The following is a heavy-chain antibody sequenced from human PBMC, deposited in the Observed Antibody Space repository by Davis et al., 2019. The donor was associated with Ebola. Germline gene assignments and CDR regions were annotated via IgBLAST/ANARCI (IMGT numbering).Heavy chain of an antibody. Sequence: GESLKISCAASGFTFSSYAMSWVRQAPGKGLEWVSAISGSGGSTYYADSVKGRFTISRDNSKNTLYLQMNSLRAEDTAVYYCAKFSIAAFGPFDYWGQGTLVTVSS. D-gene: IGHD6-13*01. J-gene: IGHJ4*02. CDR1: GFTFSSYA. CDR2: ISGSGGST. CDR3: AKFSIAAFGPFDY. V-gene: IGHV3-23*01.